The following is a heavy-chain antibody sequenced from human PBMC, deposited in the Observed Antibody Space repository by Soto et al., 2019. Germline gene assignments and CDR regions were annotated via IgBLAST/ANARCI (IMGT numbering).Heavy chain of an antibody. J-gene: IGHJ4*02. CDR2: INHSGGST. Sequence: QVQLVQSGAEVKKPGASVKVSCKASGYTFTSYYMHWVRQAPGQGLEWMGIINHSGGSTSYAQKFQGRATMTRDTSTSTVYMELSSLRSEDTAVYYCARAIEAAMVAIPNFDYWGQGTLVTVSS. CDR3: ARAIEAAMVAIPNFDY. V-gene: IGHV1-46*01. D-gene: IGHD5-18*01. CDR1: GYTFTSYY.